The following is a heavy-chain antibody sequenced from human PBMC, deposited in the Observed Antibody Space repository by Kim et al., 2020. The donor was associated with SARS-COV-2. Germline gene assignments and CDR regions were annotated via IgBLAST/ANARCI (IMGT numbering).Heavy chain of an antibody. CDR1: GFTFDDYA. CDR3: AKDSGYYYGMDV. J-gene: IGHJ6*02. CDR2: ISWNSGSI. Sequence: GGSLRLSCAASGFTFDDYAMHWVRQAPGKGLEWVSGISWNSGSIGYADSVKGRFTISRDNAKNSLYLQMNSLRAEDTALYYCAKDSGYYYGMDVWGQGTTVTVSS. V-gene: IGHV3-9*01. D-gene: IGHD3-10*01.